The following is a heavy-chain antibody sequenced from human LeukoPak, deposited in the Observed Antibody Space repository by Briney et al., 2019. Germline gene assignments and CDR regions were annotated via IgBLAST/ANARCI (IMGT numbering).Heavy chain of an antibody. J-gene: IGHJ4*02. D-gene: IGHD6-13*01. V-gene: IGHV3-7*01. Sequence: PGGSLRLSCAASGFSFSSYWMSWVRQAPGKGLEWVANIQSDGSEKYYLDSVKGRFTISRDNAKNSLYLQMNSLRAEDTAVYFCTREAAAGIDYWGQGSLVTVSS. CDR2: IQSDGSEK. CDR3: TREAAAGIDY. CDR1: GFSFSSYW.